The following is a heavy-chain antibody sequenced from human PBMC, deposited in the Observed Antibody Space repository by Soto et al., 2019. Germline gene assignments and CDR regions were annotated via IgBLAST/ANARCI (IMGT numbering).Heavy chain of an antibody. CDR3: AADATAWQQMVPSDY. J-gene: IGHJ4*02. CDR1: GFTFTSSA. Sequence: QMQLEQSGPEVKKPGTSVKVSCKASGFTFTSSAFQWVQQARGQRLEWIGWIAVGSGYTNYAQRFQDRVTLTRDMSTATTYMELSRLTSEDTAIYYCAADATAWQQMVPSDYWGQGTLVTVSS. CDR2: IAVGSGYT. V-gene: IGHV1-58*01. D-gene: IGHD2-8*01.